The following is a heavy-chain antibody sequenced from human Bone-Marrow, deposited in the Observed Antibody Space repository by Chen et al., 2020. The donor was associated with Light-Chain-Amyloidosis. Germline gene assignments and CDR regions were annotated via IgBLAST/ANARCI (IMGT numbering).Heavy chain of an antibody. CDR1: GGSISSYS. D-gene: IGHD6-13*01. J-gene: IGHJ6*03. Sequence: QVQLQESGPGLVKPSETLSLTCTVSGGSISSYSWSWIRQPAGKGLEWIGRIYTSGSTNYNPSLKSRVTMSVDTSKNQFSLKLSSVTAADTAVYYCARSSSSWYEEYYYYYYYMDVWGKGTTVTVSS. CDR3: ARSSSSWYEEYYYYYYYMDV. V-gene: IGHV4-4*07. CDR2: IYTSGST.